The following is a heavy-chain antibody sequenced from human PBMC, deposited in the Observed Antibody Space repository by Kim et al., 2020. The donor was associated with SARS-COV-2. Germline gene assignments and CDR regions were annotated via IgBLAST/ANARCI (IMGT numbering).Heavy chain of an antibody. CDR3: ANGPQGRYFDWLLWLTY. D-gene: IGHD3-9*01. CDR2: ISYDGSNK. V-gene: IGHV3-30*18. Sequence: GGSLRLSCAASGFTFSSYGMHWVRQAPGKGLEWVAVISYDGSNKYYADSVKGRFTISRDNSKNTLYLQMNSLRAEDTAVYYCANGPQGRYFDWLLWLTYWGQGTLVTVSS. J-gene: IGHJ4*02. CDR1: GFTFSSYG.